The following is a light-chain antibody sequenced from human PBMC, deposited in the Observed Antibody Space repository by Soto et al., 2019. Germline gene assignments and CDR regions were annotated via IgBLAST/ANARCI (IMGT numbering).Light chain of an antibody. Sequence: QSALTQPASVSGSPGQSITISCTGTSSDVGDYNFVSWYQQHPDKAPKVMIYDVNKRPSGVSNRFSGSKSGNTASLTISGLQAEDEADYYCSSYTDTSTDVFGSGTKLTVL. CDR3: SSYTDTSTDV. V-gene: IGLV2-14*01. CDR2: DVN. CDR1: SSDVGDYNF. J-gene: IGLJ1*01.